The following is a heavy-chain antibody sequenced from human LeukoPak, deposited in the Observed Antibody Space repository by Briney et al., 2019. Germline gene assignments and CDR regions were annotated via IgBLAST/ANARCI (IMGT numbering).Heavy chain of an antibody. D-gene: IGHD3-10*01. CDR1: GYTFTSYY. V-gene: IGHV1-2*02. CDR2: INPNSGGT. CDR3: ARDRFPITMVRGVSYYMDV. J-gene: IGHJ6*03. Sequence: ASVRVSCKASGYTFTSYYMHWVRQAPGQGLEWMGWINPNSGGTNYAQKFQGRVTMTRDTSISTAYMELSRLRSDDTAVYYCARDRFPITMVRGVSYYMDVWGKGTTVTVSS.